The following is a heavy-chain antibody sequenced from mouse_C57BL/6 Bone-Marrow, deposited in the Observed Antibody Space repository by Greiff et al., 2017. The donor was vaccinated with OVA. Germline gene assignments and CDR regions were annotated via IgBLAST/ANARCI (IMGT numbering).Heavy chain of an antibody. CDR3: AYYYGSSWFAY. J-gene: IGHJ3*01. CDR1: GYTFTSYG. Sequence: VKLMESGAELARPGASVKLSCKASGYTFTSYGISWVKQRTGQGLEWIGEIYPRSGNTYYNEKFKGKATLTADKSSSTAYMELRSLTSEDSAVYFCAYYYGSSWFAYWGQGTLVTVSA. D-gene: IGHD1-1*01. V-gene: IGHV1-81*01. CDR2: IYPRSGNT.